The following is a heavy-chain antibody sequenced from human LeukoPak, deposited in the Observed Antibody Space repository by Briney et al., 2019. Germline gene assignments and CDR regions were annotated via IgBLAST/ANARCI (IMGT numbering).Heavy chain of an antibody. V-gene: IGHV4-59*11. CDR3: ARLPNEYSPFDP. CDR1: GGSISSHY. J-gene: IGHJ5*02. D-gene: IGHD1-1*01. Sequence: SETLSLTCTVSGGSISSHYWSWIRQPPGKGLEWIGYIYYSGSTNYNPSLKSRVTISVDTSKNQFSLKLSSVTAADTAVYYCARLPNEYSPFDPWGQGTLVTVSS. CDR2: IYYSGST.